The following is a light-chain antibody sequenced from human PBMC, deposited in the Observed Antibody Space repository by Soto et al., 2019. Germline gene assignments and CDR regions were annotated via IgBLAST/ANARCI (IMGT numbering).Light chain of an antibody. V-gene: IGLV1-40*01. CDR1: SFNIGAGYD. CDR3: QSCDSSLSGYVV. CDR2: GNS. Sequence: QSVLTQPPSVSGAPGQRVTISCTGSSFNIGAGYDVHWYQQLPGTAPKLLIFGNSNRPSGVPDRFSGSKSGTSASLAITGVQAEDEADYYCQSCDSSLSGYVVFGGGTKLTVL. J-gene: IGLJ2*01.